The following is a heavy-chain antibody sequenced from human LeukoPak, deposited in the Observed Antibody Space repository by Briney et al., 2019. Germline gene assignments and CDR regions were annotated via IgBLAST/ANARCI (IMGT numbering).Heavy chain of an antibody. D-gene: IGHD3-22*01. V-gene: IGHV3-74*01. Sequence: PGGSLRLSCAASGFTFSSYWMHWVRQAPGKGLMWVSRINTDGTTTDYADSVKGRFTISRDNAKSTLYLQMNSLRAEDTAVYYCARANDDDDSSGYSHDQWGQGTLVTVSS. CDR1: GFTFSSYW. CDR2: INTDGTTT. J-gene: IGHJ4*02. CDR3: ARANDDDDSSGYSHDQ.